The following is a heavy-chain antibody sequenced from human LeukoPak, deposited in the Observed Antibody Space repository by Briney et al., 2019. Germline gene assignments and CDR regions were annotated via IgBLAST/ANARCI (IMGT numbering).Heavy chain of an antibody. D-gene: IGHD2-15*01. CDR2: IHSSGTT. Sequence: PSETLSLTCTVSGGSISSDNYYWSWIRQPAGKGLEWIGRIHSSGTTNYNPYLKSRVTISVDTSDNRFSLKLNSVTAADTAVYYCARMCIGGGGSCYPTLDYWGQGTLVTVSS. CDR1: GGSISSDNYY. J-gene: IGHJ4*02. V-gene: IGHV4-61*02. CDR3: ARMCIGGGGSCYPTLDY.